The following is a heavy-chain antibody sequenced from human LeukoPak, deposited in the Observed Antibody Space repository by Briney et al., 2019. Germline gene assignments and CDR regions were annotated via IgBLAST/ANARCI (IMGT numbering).Heavy chain of an antibody. D-gene: IGHD1-26*01. CDR2: IKKDGSEM. CDR3: ARQETSSYNGAFDI. J-gene: IGHJ3*02. V-gene: IGHV3-7*01. Sequence: GGSLRLSCAASGLIFSSYWMSWVRQAPGKGLEWVANIKKDGSEMYYVDSVKGRFTISRDNAKNSLYLQMNSLRADDTAVYHCARQETSSYNGAFDIWGRGTMVTVSS. CDR1: GLIFSSYW.